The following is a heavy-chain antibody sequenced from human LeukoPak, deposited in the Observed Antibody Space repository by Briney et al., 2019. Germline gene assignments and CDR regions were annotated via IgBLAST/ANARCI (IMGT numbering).Heavy chain of an antibody. J-gene: IGHJ5*02. D-gene: IGHD5-12*01. Sequence: PSETLSLTCAVYGGSFSGYYWSWIRQPPGKGLEWIGEINHSGSTNYNPSLKSRVTISVDTSKNQFSLKLSSVTAADTAVYYCARSPAVSSGYDYWFDPWGQGTLVTVSP. V-gene: IGHV4-34*01. CDR1: GGSFSGYY. CDR2: INHSGST. CDR3: ARSPAVSSGYDYWFDP.